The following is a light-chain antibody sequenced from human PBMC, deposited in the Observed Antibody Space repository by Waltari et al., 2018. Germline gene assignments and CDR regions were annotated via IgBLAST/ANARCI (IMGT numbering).Light chain of an antibody. CDR3: TSYTSRHTLV. CDR1: RSDVVYHS. CDR2: DVN. J-gene: IGLJ1*01. Sequence: QSALTQPASVSGSPGQSVTISCAGPRSDVVYHSVSWYQQPPGKAPKVVIFDVNNRPSGVSDRVSGSKSGNTASLTISGLQAEDEGDYYCTSYTSRHTLVFGGGTKVTVL. V-gene: IGLV2-14*03.